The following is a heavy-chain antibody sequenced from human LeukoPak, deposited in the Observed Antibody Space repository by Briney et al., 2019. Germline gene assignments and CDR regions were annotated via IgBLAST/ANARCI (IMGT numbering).Heavy chain of an antibody. D-gene: IGHD3-9*01. CDR1: GFTVSSNY. V-gene: IGHV3-66*01. CDR2: IYSGGST. Sequence: GGSLRLSCAASGFTVSSNYMSWVRQAPGKGLEWVSVIYSGGSTYYADSVKGRFTISRDNSKNTLYLQMNSLRAEDTAVYYCASSPVLRYFDWFRHYYGMDVWGQGTTVTVSS. CDR3: ASSPVLRYFDWFRHYYGMDV. J-gene: IGHJ6*02.